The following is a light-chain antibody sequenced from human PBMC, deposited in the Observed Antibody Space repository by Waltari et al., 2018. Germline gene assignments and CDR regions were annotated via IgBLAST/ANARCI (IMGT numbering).Light chain of an antibody. CDR2: DKN. CDR3: HSRDASGVAGS. CDR1: SQRSYY. Sequence: SSELTQDPAVSVAMGQRVRNTCQGDSQRSYYASWYQQRRGQDPILVIYDKNNRPSGVPDRFSGSSSHNTGSLTITGAQAEDEASYYCHSRDASGVAGSFGGGTKLTVL. V-gene: IGLV3-19*01. J-gene: IGLJ2*01.